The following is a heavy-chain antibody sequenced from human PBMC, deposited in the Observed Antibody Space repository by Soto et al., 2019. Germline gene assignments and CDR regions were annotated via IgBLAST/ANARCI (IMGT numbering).Heavy chain of an antibody. D-gene: IGHD6-13*01. Sequence: QVQLVQSGAEVKKPGASVKVSCKASGYTFTSYGISWVRQAPGQGLEWMGWISAYNGNTNYAQKLQGRVTMTTDKSTNTAYWQLSSLRSNCTDVYSCASLSLAATDPCGMDVWGQGTKVTVSS. J-gene: IGHJ6*02. CDR2: ISAYNGNT. CDR3: ASLSLAATDPCGMDV. CDR1: GYTFTSYG. V-gene: IGHV1-18*01.